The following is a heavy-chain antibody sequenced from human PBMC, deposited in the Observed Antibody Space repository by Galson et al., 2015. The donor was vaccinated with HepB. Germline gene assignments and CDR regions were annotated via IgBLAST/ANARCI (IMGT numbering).Heavy chain of an antibody. CDR2: IIPIFGTA. J-gene: IGHJ4*02. CDR1: GGTFSSYA. D-gene: IGHD3-16*01. V-gene: IGHV1-69*13. CDR3: ARDSVDGGIWYYFDY. Sequence: SVKVSCKASGGTFSSYAISWVRQAPGQGLEWMGGIIPIFGTANYAQKFQGRVTITADESTSTAYMELSSLRSEDTAVYYCARDSVDGGIWYYFDYWGQGTLVTVSS.